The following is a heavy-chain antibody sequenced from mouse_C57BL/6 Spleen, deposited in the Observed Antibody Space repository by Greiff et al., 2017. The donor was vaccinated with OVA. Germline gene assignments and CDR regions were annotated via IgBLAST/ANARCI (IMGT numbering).Heavy chain of an antibody. Sequence: QVQLKQSGAELVRPGASVTLSCKASGYTFTDYEMHWVKQTPVHGLEWIGAIDPETGGTAYNQKFKGKAILTADKSSSTAYMELRSLTSEDSAVYYCTRRSKRYYLDYWGQGTTLTVSS. V-gene: IGHV1-15*01. D-gene: IGHD2-5*01. J-gene: IGHJ2*01. CDR3: TRRSKRYYLDY. CDR1: GYTFTDYE. CDR2: IDPETGGT.